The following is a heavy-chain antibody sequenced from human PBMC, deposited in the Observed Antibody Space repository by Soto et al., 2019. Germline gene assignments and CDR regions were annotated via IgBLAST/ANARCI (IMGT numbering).Heavy chain of an antibody. V-gene: IGHV3-23*01. CDR1: GFTFSSYA. CDR2: ISGSGGTT. D-gene: IGHD2-2*01. CDR3: AKYCSSTSCLVVYGMDV. J-gene: IGHJ6*02. Sequence: EVQLLKSGGGLVQPGGSLRLSCAASGFTFSSYAMSWVRQAPGKGLEWVSAISGSGGTTYYTDSVKGRFTISRDNSKNTLYLQMNSLRVEDTAVYYCAKYCSSTSCLVVYGMDVWGQGTTVTVSS.